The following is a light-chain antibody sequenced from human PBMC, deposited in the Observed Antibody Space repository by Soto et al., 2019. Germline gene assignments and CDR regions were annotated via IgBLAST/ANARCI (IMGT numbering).Light chain of an antibody. CDR2: GAS. J-gene: IGKJ1*01. CDR3: QQYGM. CDR1: QSLTGGY. V-gene: IGKV3-20*01. Sequence: DIGLSRSPVPLSLSPGARATLSCRASQSLTGGYLAWYQQKPGQAPRLVIFGASSRATGIPDRFSGSGSGTDFTLTISRLQPEDFAVYDCQQYGMFGQGTKVDIK.